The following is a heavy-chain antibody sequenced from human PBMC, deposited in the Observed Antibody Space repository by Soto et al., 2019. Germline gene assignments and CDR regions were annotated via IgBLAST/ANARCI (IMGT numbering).Heavy chain of an antibody. D-gene: IGHD6-13*01. CDR1: GGTFSSYT. V-gene: IGHV1-69*08. CDR3: ARESRSAAGTFYYYYYSDI. CDR2: IIPILGRA. Sequence: QVQLVQSGAEVKKPGSSVKVSCKASGGTFSSYTISWVRQAPGQGIEWMGRIIPILGRANYAQQFQGRVTTTADKTTRTAYMELSSLRSEDTAVYYCARESRSAAGTFYYYYYSDIWGKGTPVTVAS. J-gene: IGHJ6*03.